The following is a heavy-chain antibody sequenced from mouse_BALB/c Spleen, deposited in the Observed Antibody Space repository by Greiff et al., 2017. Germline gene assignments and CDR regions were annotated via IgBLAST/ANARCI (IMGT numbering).Heavy chain of an antibody. CDR3: ARHRELGRNYFDY. CDR2: ISNGGGST. J-gene: IGHJ2*01. CDR1: GFTFSSYT. Sequence: EVQGVESGGGLVQPGGSLKLSCAASGFTFSSYTMSWVRQTPEKRLEWVAYISNGGGSTYYPDTVKGRFTISRDNAKNTLYLQMSSLKSEDTAMYYCARHRELGRNYFDYWGQGTTLTVSS. V-gene: IGHV5-12-2*01. D-gene: IGHD4-1*01.